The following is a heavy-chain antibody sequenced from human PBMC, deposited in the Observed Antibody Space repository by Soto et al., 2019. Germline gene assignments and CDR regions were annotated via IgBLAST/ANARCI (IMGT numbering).Heavy chain of an antibody. D-gene: IGHD2-8*01. V-gene: IGHV4-30-4*01. CDR1: PGSDSSGYYY. CDR3: AGILYAAHYCFGY. CDR2: IYYRGRP. Sequence: SQTRSLTGTLSPGSDSSGYYYWSWIRQPPGKGLEWIGYIYYRGRPYYNRSLKSRLTISVDTSKNQFSLKLCSVTAADTPAHLWAGILYAAHYCFGYWGQGTMVTVSS. J-gene: IGHJ4*02.